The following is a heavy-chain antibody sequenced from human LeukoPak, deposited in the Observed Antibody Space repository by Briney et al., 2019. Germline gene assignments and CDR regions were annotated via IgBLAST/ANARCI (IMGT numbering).Heavy chain of an antibody. V-gene: IGHV4-39*07. CDR2: IYYSGST. CDR3: ARLVEYCSSTSCYSGWFDP. D-gene: IGHD2-2*01. CDR1: GGSISSSSYY. Sequence: PSETLSLTCTVSGGSISSSSYYWGWIRQPPGKGLEWIGSIYYSGSTYYNPSLKSRVTISVDTSKNQFSLKLSSVTAADTAVYYCARLVEYCSSTSCYSGWFDPWGQGTLVTVSS. J-gene: IGHJ5*02.